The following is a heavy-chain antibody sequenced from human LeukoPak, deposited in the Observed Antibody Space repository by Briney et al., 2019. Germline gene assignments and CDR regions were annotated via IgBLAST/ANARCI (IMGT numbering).Heavy chain of an antibody. CDR1: GYTFTSYD. J-gene: IGHJ4*02. CDR2: MNPNSGNT. V-gene: IGHV1-8*01. Sequence: VASVKVSCKASGYTFTSYDINWVRQATGQGLEWMGWMNPNSGNTGYAQRFQGRVTMTRNTSISTAYMELSSLRSEDTAVYYCARGAAAGSGLDYWGQGTLVTVSS. D-gene: IGHD6-13*01. CDR3: ARGAAAGSGLDY.